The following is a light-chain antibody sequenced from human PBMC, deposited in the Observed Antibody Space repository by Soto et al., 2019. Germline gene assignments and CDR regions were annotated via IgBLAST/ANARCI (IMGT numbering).Light chain of an antibody. V-gene: IGKV3-15*01. Sequence: EIVMTQSPATLSVSPGERATLSCSASQRVSSNLAWYQQKPGQAPRLLIYGASTRATRIPARFSGSGSGTDFTLTISSLEPEDFGVFYCQLRFDRLKITFGQGTRLEIK. J-gene: IGKJ5*01. CDR1: QRVSSN. CDR3: QLRFDRLKIT. CDR2: GAS.